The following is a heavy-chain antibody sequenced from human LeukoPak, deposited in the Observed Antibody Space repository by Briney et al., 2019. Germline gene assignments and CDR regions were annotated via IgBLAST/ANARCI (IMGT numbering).Heavy chain of an antibody. V-gene: IGHV3-48*03. CDR2: IGRSGRNI. CDR1: GFTFSTYE. CDR3: ARVRRSYGYQYYFGMDV. Sequence: GGSLRLSCAASGFTFSTYEMNWVRQPPGKGLEWVSYIGRSGRNIYYADSVKGRFTISRDNAKDSLYLQMNSLRAEDTAVYYCARVRRSYGYQYYFGMDVWGQGTTVTVSS. J-gene: IGHJ6*02. D-gene: IGHD5-18*01.